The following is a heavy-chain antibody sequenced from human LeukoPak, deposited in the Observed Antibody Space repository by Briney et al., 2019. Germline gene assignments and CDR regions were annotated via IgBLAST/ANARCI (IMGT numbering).Heavy chain of an antibody. V-gene: IGHV3-48*02. Sequence: GGSLRLSCVASGFTFTSYSMNWVRQAPGKGLEWVSYIGSSSITIFYADSVKGRFTISRDNARNSLYLQMNSLRDEDTAVYYCARDRRYYGDFYFYGLDVWGQGTTVTVSS. J-gene: IGHJ6*02. CDR3: ARDRRYYGDFYFYGLDV. CDR2: IGSSSITI. CDR1: GFTFTSYS. D-gene: IGHD4-17*01.